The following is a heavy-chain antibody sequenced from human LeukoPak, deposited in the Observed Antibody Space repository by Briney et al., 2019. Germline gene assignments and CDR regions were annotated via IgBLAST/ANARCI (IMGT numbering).Heavy chain of an antibody. J-gene: IGHJ5*02. V-gene: IGHV1-2*02. CDR1: GYTFSDYY. Sequence: ASVKVSCKPSGYTFSDYYMHWVRQAPGQGPEWMGWINPNSAGTKYAQKFQGRVTMTRDTSISTAYMEVSSLTSDDTAVYYCARHSKNANNWFDPWGQRTLVTVSA. D-gene: IGHD4-11*01. CDR3: ARHSKNANNWFDP. CDR2: INPNSAGT.